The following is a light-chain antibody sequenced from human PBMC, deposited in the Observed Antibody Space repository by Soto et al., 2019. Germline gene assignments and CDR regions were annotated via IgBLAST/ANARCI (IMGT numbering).Light chain of an antibody. CDR1: QSLTNS. J-gene: IGKJ5*01. Sequence: EIVLTQSPGALSLSPGGRATLSCRGSQSLTNSRLAWYQQKPGQAXRLLMYGXSTRATGSPARFICTAYGREFSFTHTSPQPEDFAVYYCQQYNYLITIGHETPLEI. CDR3: QQYNYLIT. CDR2: GXS. V-gene: IGKV3-15*01.